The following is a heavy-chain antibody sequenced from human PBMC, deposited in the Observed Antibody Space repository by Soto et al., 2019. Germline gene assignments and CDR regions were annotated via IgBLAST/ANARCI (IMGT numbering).Heavy chain of an antibody. V-gene: IGHV4-31*03. J-gene: IGHJ4*02. D-gene: IGHD5-12*01. Sequence: SETLSLTCTVSGGSISSGGYYWSWIRQHPGKGLEWIGYIYYSGSTYYNPSLKSRVTISVDTSENQFSPKLSSVTAADTAVYHCARGHHSGYDHFDYWGQGILVTVSS. CDR3: ARGHHSGYDHFDY. CDR1: GGSISSGGYY. CDR2: IYYSGST.